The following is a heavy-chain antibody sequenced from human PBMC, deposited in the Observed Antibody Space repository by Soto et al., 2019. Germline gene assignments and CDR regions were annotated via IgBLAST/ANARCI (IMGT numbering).Heavy chain of an antibody. CDR2: ISAYNGNT. CDR3: ARVGIQLWFYYYYGMDV. Sequence: QVQLVQSGAEVKKPGASVKVSCKASGYTFTSYGISWVRQAPGQGLEWMGWISAYNGNTNYAQKLQGRVTMTTDTTTSTAYMELRSLRSDDTAVYYCARVGIQLWFYYYYGMDVWGQGTTVTDSS. V-gene: IGHV1-18*01. J-gene: IGHJ6*02. CDR1: GYTFTSYG. D-gene: IGHD5-18*01.